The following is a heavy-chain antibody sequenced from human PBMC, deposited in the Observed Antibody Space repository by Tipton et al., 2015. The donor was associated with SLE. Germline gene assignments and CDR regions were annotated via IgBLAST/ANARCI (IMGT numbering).Heavy chain of an antibody. V-gene: IGHV4-39*01. CDR1: GGSIMSHY. J-gene: IGHJ5*02. D-gene: IGHD6-13*01. Sequence: TLSLTCTVSGGSIMSHYWSWIRQPPGNGLEWIGSIYYSGSSYYNPSLKSRVTISVDTSKKQFSLKLSSVTAADTAVYYCARHEIVEAGGDWFDPWGQGTLVTVSS. CDR3: ARHEIVEAGGDWFDP. CDR2: IYYSGSS.